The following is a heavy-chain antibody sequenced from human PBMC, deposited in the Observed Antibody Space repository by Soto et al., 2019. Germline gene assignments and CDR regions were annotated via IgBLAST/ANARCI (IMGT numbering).Heavy chain of an antibody. V-gene: IGHV2-26*01. CDR1: GFSLNDARLG. D-gene: IGHD3-16*02. CDR2: IFSNDEK. J-gene: IGHJ4*02. Sequence: QVTLKESGPVLVKPTETLTLTCTVSGFSLNDARLGVSWIRQPPGRALEWLAHIFSNDEKSYSTSLYNRLTISKDTSKSQVVLTMNNMGPVDTATYFCARIQDYVWGSYPFDVWGQGSLVTVSS. CDR3: ARIQDYVWGSYPFDV.